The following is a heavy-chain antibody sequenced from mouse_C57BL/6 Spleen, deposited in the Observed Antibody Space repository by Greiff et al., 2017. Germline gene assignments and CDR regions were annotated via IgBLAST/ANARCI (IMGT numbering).Heavy chain of an antibody. CDR3: ARSADSTGYFDY. V-gene: IGHV1-80*01. CDR1: GYAFSSSW. J-gene: IGHJ2*01. Sequence: VQLQQSGAELVKPGASVKISCKASGYAFSSSWMNWVKQRPGKGLEWIGQIYPGDGDTNYNGKFKGKATLTADKSSSTAYMQLSSLTSEDSAVYFCARSADSTGYFDYWGQGTTLTVSS. CDR2: IYPGDGDT. D-gene: IGHD3-2*01.